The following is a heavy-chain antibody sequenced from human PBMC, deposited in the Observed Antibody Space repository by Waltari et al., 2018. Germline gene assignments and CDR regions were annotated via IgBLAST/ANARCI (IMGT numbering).Heavy chain of an antibody. CDR2: INPTSGGT. D-gene: IGHD3-3*01. CDR1: GSTFTGYY. CDR3: ARGGTIFGVVIIDY. J-gene: IGHJ4*02. V-gene: IGHV1-2*06. Sequence: QAQLVQSGAEVKKPGASVKVSCKASGSTFTGYYIHWVRRAPGQGLEWMGRINPTSGGTNYAQKFQGRVTMTRDTSINTAYMELSRLRSDDTAVYYCARGGTIFGVVIIDYWGQGTLVTVSS.